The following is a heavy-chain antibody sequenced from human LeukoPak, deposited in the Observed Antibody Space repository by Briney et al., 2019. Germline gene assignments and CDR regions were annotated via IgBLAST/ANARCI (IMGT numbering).Heavy chain of an antibody. Sequence: PSETLSLTCTVYSGSFLGYYWRWIRPPPGKGLEWIGEIKDGGSNNYNPSLRSRVTIYKDTSNNQFSLKLHSATAADTAVYYCVRGFSGVVGYHWGQGSLGTVSS. CDR1: SGSFLGYY. D-gene: IGHD3-10*01. CDR2: IKDGGSN. CDR3: VRGFSGVVGYH. J-gene: IGHJ5*02. V-gene: IGHV4-34*01.